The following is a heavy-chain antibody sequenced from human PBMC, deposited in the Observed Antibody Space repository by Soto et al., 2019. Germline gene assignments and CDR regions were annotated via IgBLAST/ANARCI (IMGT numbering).Heavy chain of an antibody. CDR2: ISGSGLNT. Sequence: HPGGSLRLSCAASGFTFSSYAMSWVRQAPGKGLEWVSAISGSGLNTYYAESVKGRFTISRDNSKNTLYLQLNSLRAEDTAIYYCAKAFPPYYGSGSSYYFTFWGQGTLVTVSS. D-gene: IGHD3-10*01. V-gene: IGHV3-23*01. J-gene: IGHJ4*02. CDR3: AKAFPPYYGSGSSYYFTF. CDR1: GFTFSSYA.